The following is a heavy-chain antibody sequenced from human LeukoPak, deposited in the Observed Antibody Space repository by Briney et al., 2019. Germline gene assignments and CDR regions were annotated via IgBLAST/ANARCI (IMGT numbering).Heavy chain of an antibody. CDR3: ARRSSNWYFDY. J-gene: IGHJ4*02. V-gene: IGHV4-61*02. Sequence: PSQTLSLTCTVSGGSISSGSYYWSWIRQPAGKGLEWIGRIYTSGGTNYNPSLKSRATMSVDTSKNQFSLKLSSVTAADTAVYYCARRSSNWYFDYWGQGTLVTVSS. CDR2: IYTSGGT. D-gene: IGHD4-11*01. CDR1: GGSISSGSYY.